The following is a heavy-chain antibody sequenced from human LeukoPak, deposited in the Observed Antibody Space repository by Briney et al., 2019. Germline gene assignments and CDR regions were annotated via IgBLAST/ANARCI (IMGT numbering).Heavy chain of an antibody. V-gene: IGHV1-46*01. CDR3: ARDHSTVRGYYGSGTFDTSYMDV. CDR1: GYTFTSYG. Sequence: ASVKVSCKASGYTFTSYGISWVRQAPGQGLEWLGVINPSGGDTIYAQKFQGRVTMTRDMSTRTAFMELSSLRSEDTAVYFCARDHSTVRGYYGSGTFDTSYMDVWGKGTTVTVSS. CDR2: INPSGGDT. J-gene: IGHJ6*03. D-gene: IGHD3-10*01.